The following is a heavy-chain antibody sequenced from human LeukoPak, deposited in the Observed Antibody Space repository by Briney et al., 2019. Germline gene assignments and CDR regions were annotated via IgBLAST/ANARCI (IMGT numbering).Heavy chain of an antibody. Sequence: GGSLRLSCAASGFTFSSYWMNWVHQAPGKGLEWVASIKQDGSEKYYVDSLKGRFTISRDNAKNSLYLQMNSLRAEDTAVYYCARVATMIVVVTHFDYWGQGTLVTVSS. CDR2: IKQDGSEK. V-gene: IGHV3-7*01. J-gene: IGHJ4*02. CDR3: ARVATMIVVVTHFDY. D-gene: IGHD3-22*01. CDR1: GFTFSSYW.